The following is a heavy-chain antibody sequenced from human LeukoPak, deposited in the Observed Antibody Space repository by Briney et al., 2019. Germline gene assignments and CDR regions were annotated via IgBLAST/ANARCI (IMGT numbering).Heavy chain of an antibody. Sequence: GGSLRLSCAASGFTFSSYWMHWVRQAPGKGLVWVSRINSDGGSTSYADSVKGRFTISRDNAKNTLYLQMNSLRAEDTAVYYCARDSRYSYGYSFYYYYYMDVWGKGTTVTISS. CDR2: INSDGGST. CDR1: GFTFSSYW. CDR3: ARDSRYSYGYSFYYYYYMDV. V-gene: IGHV3-74*01. D-gene: IGHD5-18*01. J-gene: IGHJ6*03.